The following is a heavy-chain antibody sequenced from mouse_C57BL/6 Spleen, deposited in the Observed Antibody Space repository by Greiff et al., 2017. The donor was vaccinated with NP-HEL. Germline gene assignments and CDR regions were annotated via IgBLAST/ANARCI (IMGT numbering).Heavy chain of an antibody. CDR3: ARSGALPFAY. V-gene: IGHV1-82*01. J-gene: IGHJ3*01. D-gene: IGHD1-2*01. CDR1: GYAFSSSW. CDR2: IYPGDGDT. Sequence: VQLQQSGPELVKPGASVKISCKASGYAFSSSWMNWVKQRPGKGLEWIGRIYPGDGDTNYNGKFKGKATLTADKSSSTAYMQLSSLTSEDSAVYFCARSGALPFAYWGQGTLVTVSA.